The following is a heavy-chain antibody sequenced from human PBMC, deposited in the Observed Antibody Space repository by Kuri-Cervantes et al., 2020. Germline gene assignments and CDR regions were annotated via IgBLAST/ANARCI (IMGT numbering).Heavy chain of an antibody. D-gene: IGHD3-10*01. J-gene: IGHJ4*02. V-gene: IGHV4-59*01. CDR3: ARAKVTMVRGVIRYFDY. CDR1: GGSMSSYY. Sequence: SETLSLTCTVSGGSMSSYYWSWIRQAPGEGLEWIANIYYSGSTNYNPSLKSRVTTSVDTSKNQFSLKLSSVTAADTAVYYCARAKVTMVRGVIRYFDYWGQGTLVTVSS. CDR2: IYYSGST.